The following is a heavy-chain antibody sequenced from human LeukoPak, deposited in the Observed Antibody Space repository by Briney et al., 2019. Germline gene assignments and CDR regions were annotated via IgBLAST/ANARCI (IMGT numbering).Heavy chain of an antibody. V-gene: IGHV4-61*02. J-gene: IGHJ4*02. Sequence: SETLSLTCIVSGGSISSGSYYWSWIRQPAGKGLEWIGRIYTSGSTNYNPSLKSLVTISVDTSKNQFSLKLSSVTAADTAVYYCASARDGYNWSYWGQGTLVTVSS. D-gene: IGHD5-24*01. CDR1: GGSISSGSYY. CDR2: IYTSGST. CDR3: ASARDGYNWSY.